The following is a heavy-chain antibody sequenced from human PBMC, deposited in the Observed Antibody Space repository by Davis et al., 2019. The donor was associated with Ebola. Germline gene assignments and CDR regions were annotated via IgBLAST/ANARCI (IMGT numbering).Heavy chain of an antibody. Sequence: PSETLSLTCTVSGGSISSSSYYWGWIRQPPGKGLEWIGSIYYSGSTYYNPSLKSRVTISVDTSKNQFSLKLSSVTAADTAVYYCARLRPYIVVVPAAIDYWGQGTLVTVSS. CDR1: GGSISSSSYY. CDR2: IYYSGST. CDR3: ARLRPYIVVVPAAIDY. V-gene: IGHV4-39*01. D-gene: IGHD2-2*01. J-gene: IGHJ4*02.